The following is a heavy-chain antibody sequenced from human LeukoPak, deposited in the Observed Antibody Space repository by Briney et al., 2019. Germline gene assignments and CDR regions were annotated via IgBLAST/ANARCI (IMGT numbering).Heavy chain of an antibody. Sequence: SETLSLTCTVSGGSISNYYWSWIRQPPGKGLEWIGYVYYSGSTNYNPSLKSRVTISVDTSKNQFSLKLSSVTAADTAVYYCARAGYTSLSLYLWGRGTLVTVSS. CDR2: VYYSGST. V-gene: IGHV4-59*01. CDR3: ARAGYTSLSLYL. CDR1: GGSISNYY. D-gene: IGHD2-2*02. J-gene: IGHJ2*01.